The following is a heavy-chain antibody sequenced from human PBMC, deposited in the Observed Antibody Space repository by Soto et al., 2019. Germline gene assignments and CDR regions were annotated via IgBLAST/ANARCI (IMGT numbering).Heavy chain of an antibody. CDR3: AKDRGYYYDCSGYYSYY. D-gene: IGHD3-22*01. J-gene: IGHJ4*02. CDR2: ISYDGSNK. Sequence: QVQLVESGGGVVQPGRSLRLSCAASGFTFSSYGMHWVRQAPGKGLEWVAVISYDGSNKYYADSVKGRFTISRDNSKITLYLQMNSMRAEDTAVYYCAKDRGYYYDCSGYYSYYWGQGTLVTVSS. V-gene: IGHV3-30*18. CDR1: GFTFSSYG.